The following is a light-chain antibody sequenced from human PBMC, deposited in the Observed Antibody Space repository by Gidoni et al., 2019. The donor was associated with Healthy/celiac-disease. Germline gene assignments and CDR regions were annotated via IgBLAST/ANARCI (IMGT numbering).Light chain of an antibody. CDR3: QQYGSSPWT. V-gene: IGKV3-20*01. CDR2: GAS. CDR1: QSVSSSY. J-gene: IGKJ1*01. Sequence: DNVLTKSTGTLSLSPGERATLSCRASQSVSSSYLAWYQQKPGQAPRLLIYGASSRATGIPDRFSGSGSGTDFTLTISRLEPEDFAVYYCQQYGSSPWTFGQGTKVEIK.